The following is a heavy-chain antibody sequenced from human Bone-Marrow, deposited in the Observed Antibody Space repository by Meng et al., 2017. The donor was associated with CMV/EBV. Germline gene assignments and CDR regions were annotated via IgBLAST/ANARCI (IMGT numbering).Heavy chain of an antibody. Sequence: SETLSLTCTVSGGSISSSSYYWGWIRQPPGKGLEWIGSIYYSGSTYYNPSLKSRVTISVDTSKNQFSLKLSSVTAADTAVYYCARAQGGFFADPWGLGTLVTVSS. CDR3: ARAQGGFFADP. J-gene: IGHJ5*02. D-gene: IGHD3-16*02. CDR2: IYYSGST. CDR1: GGSISSSSYY. V-gene: IGHV4-39*07.